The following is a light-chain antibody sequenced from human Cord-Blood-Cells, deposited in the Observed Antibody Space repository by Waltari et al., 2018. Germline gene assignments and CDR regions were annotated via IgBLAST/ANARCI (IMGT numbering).Light chain of an antibody. V-gene: IGKV2-28*01. J-gene: IGKJ3*01. CDR1: QSLLHSNGYNY. CDR2: LGS. Sequence: IVMTQSPLSLPVTPGEPASISCRSSQSLLHSNGYNYLDWYLQKPGQSPQLPIYLGSNRASGVPDRFSGSGSGTDFTLKISRVEAEDVGVYYCMQALQTPLFTFGPGTKVDIK. CDR3: MQALQTPLFT.